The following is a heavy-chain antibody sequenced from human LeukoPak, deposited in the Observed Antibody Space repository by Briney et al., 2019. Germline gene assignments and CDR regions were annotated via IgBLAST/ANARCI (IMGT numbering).Heavy chain of an antibody. Sequence: GGSLRLSCAASGFTFSDYWMSWMRQAPGKGLEWVANIKYDGDEEYYVDSVKGRFTISRDNAKNSVYLQLNSLGVEDTAVYYCKSGGAAPGSFDNWGQGTLVTVSP. J-gene: IGHJ4*02. CDR3: KSGGAAPGSFDN. V-gene: IGHV3-7*01. D-gene: IGHD1-1*01. CDR1: GFTFSDYW. CDR2: IKYDGDEE.